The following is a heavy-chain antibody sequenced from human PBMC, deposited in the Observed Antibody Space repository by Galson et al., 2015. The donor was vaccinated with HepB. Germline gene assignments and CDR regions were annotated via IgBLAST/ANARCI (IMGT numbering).Heavy chain of an antibody. Sequence: SVKVSCKASGYTFTSYAMNWVRQAPGQGLEWMGWINTNTGNPTYAQGFTGRFVFSLDTSVSTAYLQISSLKAEDTAVYYCARGRGGVYSYGYRLLSSWGQGTLVTVSS. J-gene: IGHJ5*02. CDR2: INTNTGNP. CDR3: ARGRGGVYSYGYRLLSS. V-gene: IGHV7-4-1*02. D-gene: IGHD5-18*01. CDR1: GYTFTSYA.